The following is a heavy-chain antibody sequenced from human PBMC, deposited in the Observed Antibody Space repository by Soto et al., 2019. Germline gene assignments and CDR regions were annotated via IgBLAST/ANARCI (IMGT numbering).Heavy chain of an antibody. D-gene: IGHD2-15*01. V-gene: IGHV1-3*01. CDR2: INAGNGNT. CDR1: GYTFTSYA. J-gene: IGHJ4*02. CDR3: ARDRCSGGSCYSGHDY. Sequence: ASVKVSCKASGYTFTSYAMHWVRQAPGQRLEWMGWINAGNGNTKYSQKFQGGVTITRDTSASTAYMELSSLRSEDTAVYYCARDRCSGGSCYSGHDYWGQGTLVTVSS.